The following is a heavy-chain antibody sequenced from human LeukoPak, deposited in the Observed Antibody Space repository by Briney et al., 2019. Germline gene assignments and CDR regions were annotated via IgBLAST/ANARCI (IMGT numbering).Heavy chain of an antibody. CDR3: ARGGGWIVVVPAAMVWFDP. Sequence: SETLSLTCAVYGGSFSGYYWSWIRQPPGKGLEWIGETNHSGSTNYNPSLKSRVTISVDTSRNQFSLKLSSVTAADTAVYYCARGGGWIVVVPAAMVWFDPWGQGTLVTVSS. V-gene: IGHV4-34*01. CDR1: GGSFSGYY. J-gene: IGHJ5*02. CDR2: TNHSGST. D-gene: IGHD2-2*01.